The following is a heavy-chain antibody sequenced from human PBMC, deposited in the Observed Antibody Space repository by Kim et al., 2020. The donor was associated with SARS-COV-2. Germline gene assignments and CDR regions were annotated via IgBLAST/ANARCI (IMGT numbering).Heavy chain of an antibody. D-gene: IGHD6-19*01. CDR2: ISSSSSTI. J-gene: IGHJ6*02. Sequence: GGSLRLSCAASGFTFSSYSMNWVRQAPGKGLEWVSYISSSSSTIYYADSVKGRFTISRDNAKNSLYLQMNSLRDEDTAVYYCARELQWLGIFVGMDVWGPGTTVTLSS. V-gene: IGHV3-48*02. CDR1: GFTFSSYS. CDR3: ARELQWLGIFVGMDV.